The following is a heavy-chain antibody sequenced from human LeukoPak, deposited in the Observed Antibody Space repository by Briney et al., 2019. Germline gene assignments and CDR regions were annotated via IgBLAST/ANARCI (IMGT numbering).Heavy chain of an antibody. CDR3: ARVSTSCCYEIDY. D-gene: IGHD2-2*01. V-gene: IGHV1-2*02. CDR2: INPNSGGT. CDR1: GYTFTGYY. J-gene: IGHJ4*02. Sequence: ASVKVSCKASGYTFTGYYMHWVRQAPGQGLEWMGWINPNSGGTNYAQKFQGRVTMTRDTSISTAYMELSRLRSDDTAVYYCARVSTSCCYEIDYWGQGTLVTVSS.